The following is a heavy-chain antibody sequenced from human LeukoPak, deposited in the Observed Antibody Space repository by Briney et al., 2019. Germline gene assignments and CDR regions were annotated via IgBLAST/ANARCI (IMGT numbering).Heavy chain of an antibody. D-gene: IGHD2-21*02. CDR1: GYTFTDYY. V-gene: IGHV1-2*02. CDR3: AKDTSWGVVTATFDY. J-gene: IGHJ4*02. Sequence: ASVKVSCKASGYTFTDYYLHWVRQAPGQGLEWMGWINPNSGGTNYAQKFQGRVTMTRDTSISTAYMELSRLRSDDTAVYYCAKDTSWGVVTATFDYWGQGTLVTVSS. CDR2: INPNSGGT.